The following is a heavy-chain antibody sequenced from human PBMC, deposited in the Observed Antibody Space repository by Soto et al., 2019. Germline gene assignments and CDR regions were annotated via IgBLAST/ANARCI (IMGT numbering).Heavy chain of an antibody. CDR2: INYNGNT. CDR3: AREFSGNYYHKYHLAV. CDR1: GDSVTSINFY. D-gene: IGHD1-26*01. V-gene: IGHV4-61*01. J-gene: IGHJ6*02. Sequence: SETLSLTCTVSGDSVTSINFYWSWIRQSPGKSLEWIGFINYNGNTNYNPSLRSRVTISLNTPKNQFTLTLRYVTAADTARYYCAREFSGNYYHKYHLAVWGQGTAVTVSS.